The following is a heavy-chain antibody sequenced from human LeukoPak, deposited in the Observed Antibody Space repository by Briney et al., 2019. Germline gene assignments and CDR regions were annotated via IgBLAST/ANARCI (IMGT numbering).Heavy chain of an antibody. V-gene: IGHV4-4*07. Sequence: KPSETLSRTCTVSGGSFSIYHWSWIRQPAGKGLEWIGRIYTSGNTYYNPSLKSRVTMSVDTSKNQFSLNLSSVTAADTAVYYCARVFSVAGTFDYWGQGTLVTVSS. J-gene: IGHJ4*02. CDR2: IYTSGNT. D-gene: IGHD6-19*01. CDR1: GGSFSIYH. CDR3: ARVFSVAGTFDY.